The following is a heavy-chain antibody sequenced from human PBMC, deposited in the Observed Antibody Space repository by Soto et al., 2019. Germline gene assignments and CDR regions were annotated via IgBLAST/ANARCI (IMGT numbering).Heavy chain of an antibody. CDR1: GFTFGDYA. Sequence: GGSLRLSCTTSGFTFGDYALSWVRRAPGKGLEWVGFIRRNAYGGTTDYAASVKGRFTISRDDSKSIAYLQMNSLRTEDTALYYCTRASSLDFDFWGQGTLVTVSS. D-gene: IGHD3-16*01. CDR3: TRASSLDFDF. CDR2: IRRNAYGGTT. J-gene: IGHJ4*02. V-gene: IGHV3-49*04.